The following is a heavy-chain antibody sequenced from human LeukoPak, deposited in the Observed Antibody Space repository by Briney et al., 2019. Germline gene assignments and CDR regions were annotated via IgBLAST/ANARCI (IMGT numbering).Heavy chain of an antibody. CDR2: IKEDGSRK. V-gene: IGHV3-7*01. CDR3: ARDFQSSY. Sequence: GGSLRLSCVASGVTFSRYWMIWVRQAPGKGLERVANIKEDGSRKNYVDSVMGRFTISRDNAKNSVYLQMNSLRAEDTAVYYCARDFQSSYWGQGTLVTVSS. CDR1: GVTFSRYW. J-gene: IGHJ4*02.